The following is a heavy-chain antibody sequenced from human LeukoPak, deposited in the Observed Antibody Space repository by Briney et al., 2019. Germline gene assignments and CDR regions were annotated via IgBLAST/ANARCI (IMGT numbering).Heavy chain of an antibody. CDR3: AKDTGYYDSSGSPAFDY. V-gene: IGHV3-9*01. D-gene: IGHD3-22*01. CDR2: ISWNSGSI. Sequence: PGGSLRLSCAASGFTFDDYAMHWVRQAPGKGLEWVSGISWNSGSIGYADSVKGRFTISGDNAKNSLYLQMNSLRAEDTALYYCAKDTGYYDSSGSPAFDYWGQGTLVTVSS. CDR1: GFTFDDYA. J-gene: IGHJ4*02.